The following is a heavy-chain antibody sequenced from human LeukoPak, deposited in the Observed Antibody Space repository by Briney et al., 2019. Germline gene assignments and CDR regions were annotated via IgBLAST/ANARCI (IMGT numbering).Heavy chain of an antibody. CDR2: IYPGDSDT. CDR1: GYSFTSYW. J-gene: IGHJ3*02. Sequence: GESLQISCKGSGYSFTSYWIGWVRQMPGKGLEWMGIIYPGDSDTRYSPSFQGQVTISADKSISTAHLQWSSLKASDTAMYYCARPNGRAIRDDAFDIWGQGTMVTVSS. CDR3: ARPNGRAIRDDAFDI. V-gene: IGHV5-51*01. D-gene: IGHD2-8*01.